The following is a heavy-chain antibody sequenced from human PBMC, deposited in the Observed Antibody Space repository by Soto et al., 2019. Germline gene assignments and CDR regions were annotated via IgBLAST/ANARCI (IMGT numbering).Heavy chain of an antibody. J-gene: IGHJ3*02. CDR3: VRVGARFVWNVINDAFDI. D-gene: IGHD3-10*01. CDR2: ISDDGSNK. CDR1: GFTFSIYG. V-gene: IGHV3-30*03. Sequence: QVQLVESGGGVVQPGGSLRLSCEVSGFTFSIYGVQWVRQAPGKGLECVAGISDDGSNKYYVDSVKGRFTISRDNSKSMLYLQMTSLRPEDTAVYYCVRVGARFVWNVINDAFDIWGLGTKVTVAS.